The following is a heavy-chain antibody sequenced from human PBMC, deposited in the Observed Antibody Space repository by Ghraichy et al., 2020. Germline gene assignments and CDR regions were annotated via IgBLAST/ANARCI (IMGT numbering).Heavy chain of an antibody. J-gene: IGHJ6*02. Sequence: SETLSLTCAVYGGSFSDYYWNWIRQPPGKGLEWIGEINHSGGTNYNPSLKSRVTISVHTSKSQFSLKVNSVTAADTAMYFCARGSPNMVRGAILRYYYYGLDVWPRDHGHRLL. CDR1: GGSFSDYY. D-gene: IGHD3-10*01. CDR2: INHSGGT. CDR3: ARGSPNMVRGAILRYYYYGLDV. V-gene: IGHV4-34*01.